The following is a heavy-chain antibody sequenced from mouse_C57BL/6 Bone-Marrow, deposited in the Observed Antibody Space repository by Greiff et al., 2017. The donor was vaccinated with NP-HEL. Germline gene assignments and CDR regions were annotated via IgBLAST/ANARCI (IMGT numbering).Heavy chain of an antibody. J-gene: IGHJ2*01. CDR2: IYPSDSET. V-gene: IGHV1-61*01. D-gene: IGHD4-1*01. CDR1: GYTFTSYW. CDR3: ASMPGYFDY. Sequence: QVQLKQPGAELVRPGSSVKLSCKASGYTFTSYWMDWVKQRPGQGLEWIGNIYPSDSETHYNQKFKDKATLTVDKSSSTAYMQLSSLTSEDAAVYCCASMPGYFDYWGQGTTLTVSS.